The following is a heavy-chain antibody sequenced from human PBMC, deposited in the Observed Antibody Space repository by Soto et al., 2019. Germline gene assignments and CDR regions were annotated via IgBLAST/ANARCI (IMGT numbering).Heavy chain of an antibody. D-gene: IGHD1-7*01. Sequence: DVHLVESGGGLVKPGGSLRLSCTASGLSFSIYNLNWVRQAPGKGLEWVSSISGSGDSTYYADSVKGRFTISRDSSNNTLYLQMNNLRADDTALYFCVKLRLELLYLDSWGLGALVIVSS. V-gene: IGHV3-23*04. CDR1: GLSFSIYN. CDR3: VKLRLELLYLDS. J-gene: IGHJ4*02. CDR2: ISGSGDST.